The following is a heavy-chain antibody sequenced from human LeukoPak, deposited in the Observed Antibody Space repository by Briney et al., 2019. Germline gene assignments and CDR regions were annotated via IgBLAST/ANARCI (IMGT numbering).Heavy chain of an antibody. CDR1: GFTLSDYY. V-gene: IGHV3-11*05. CDR3: AREDKATIDD. CDR2: ISSSSSYT. J-gene: IGHJ4*02. Sequence: TGGSLSPSCAPSGFTLSDYYMSWIRQAPGKGLEWVSYISSSSSYTNYADSVKGRFTISRDNAKNSLYLQMNSLRAEDTAVYYCAREDKATIDDCGQGTLVTVSS. D-gene: IGHD5-24*01.